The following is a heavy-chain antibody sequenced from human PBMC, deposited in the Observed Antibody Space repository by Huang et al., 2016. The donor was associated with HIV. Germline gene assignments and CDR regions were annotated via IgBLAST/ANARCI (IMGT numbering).Heavy chain of an antibody. J-gene: IGHJ3*02. V-gene: IGHV1-69*10. Sequence: VQLVQSGAEVKRPGTSVKISCKDSGGSFNSLAFNWVRQDPGQGLQYMGGIVPLCSVTNYAEKFRGRLTISADKSTSTVFMELRGLTSEDTAVFFCAREGQTWYGKPIAAFEIWGQGTTVIVSP. D-gene: IGHD6-13*01. CDR3: AREGQTWYGKPIAAFEI. CDR1: GGSFNSLA. CDR2: IVPLCSVT.